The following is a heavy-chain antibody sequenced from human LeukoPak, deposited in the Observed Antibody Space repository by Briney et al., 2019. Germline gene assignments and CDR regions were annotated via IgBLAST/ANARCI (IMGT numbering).Heavy chain of an antibody. CDR2: IKSKADSGTR. CDR1: GFSFTDAW. J-gene: IGHJ4*02. D-gene: IGHD1-1*01. V-gene: IGHV3-15*01. Sequence: GGSLRLSCAASGFSFTDAWMNWVRQVPGKGLEWVGRIKSKADSGTRGFAAPVKGRFSISRDDSKKTFYLQMNGLKTEDTAVYYCSAGTGRSDFDYWGQGTLVTVSS. CDR3: SAGTGRSDFDY.